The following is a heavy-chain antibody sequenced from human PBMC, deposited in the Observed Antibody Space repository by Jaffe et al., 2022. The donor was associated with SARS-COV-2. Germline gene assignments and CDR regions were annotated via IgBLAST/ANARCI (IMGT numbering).Heavy chain of an antibody. D-gene: IGHD3-16*01. CDR2: VFDTGST. CDR3: ARRGDP. J-gene: IGHJ5*02. V-gene: IGHV4-39*01. Sequence: QVQLQESGPGLVKPSETLSLTCTVSGASIGSSSYYWGWIRQPPGKGLEWIGAVFDTGSTHYKPSLKSRVTISMDKSKNQFSLKLISVTAADTAVYYCARRGDPWGQGTLVTV. CDR1: GASIGSSSYY.